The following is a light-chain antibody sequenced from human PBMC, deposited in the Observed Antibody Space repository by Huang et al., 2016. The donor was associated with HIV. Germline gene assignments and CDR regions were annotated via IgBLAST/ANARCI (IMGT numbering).Light chain of an antibody. CDR2: DTS. CDR3: QQPGS. CDR1: QRVGGY. V-gene: IGKV3-11*01. Sequence: EIVLTQSPATLSLSPGERATLPCRASQRVGGYLAWYQQKPGQAPRLLIYDTSTRATGIPAMFRGSGSETDFTLTISSLEPEDFAVYYCQQPGSFGQGTKVDIK. J-gene: IGKJ2*01.